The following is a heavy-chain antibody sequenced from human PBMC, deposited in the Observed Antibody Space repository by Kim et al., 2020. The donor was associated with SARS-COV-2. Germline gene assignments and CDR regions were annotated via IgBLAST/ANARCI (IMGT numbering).Heavy chain of an antibody. D-gene: IGHD3-10*01. J-gene: IGHJ4*02. CDR3: VTRNYYNSGSYYEGAPFDF. Sequence: GGSLRLSCSASGFTFSNYAMHWVRQAPGKGLEYVSAISSDGGSTYYADSVKGRFTISRDNSKNMLYVQMISLRVEDTAIYYCVTRNYYNSGSYYEGAPFDFWGQGTLVTVSS. V-gene: IGHV3-64*05. CDR1: GFTFSNYA. CDR2: ISSDGGST.